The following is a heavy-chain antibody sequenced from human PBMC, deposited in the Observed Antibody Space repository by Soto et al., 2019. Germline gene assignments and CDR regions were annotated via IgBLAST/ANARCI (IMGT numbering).Heavy chain of an antibody. J-gene: IGHJ4*02. V-gene: IGHV3-13*01. Sequence: LRLYCEASGFTFSGFDMHWVRQPTGKGLEWVSSIGTAGDTYYAVSVKGRFTISRDNAKNSLSLQMNSLRAGDMAVYFCAKSQEIGTHFFDSWGQGTQVTVSS. CDR1: GFTFSGFD. CDR2: IGTAGDT. D-gene: IGHD6-13*01. CDR3: AKSQEIGTHFFDS.